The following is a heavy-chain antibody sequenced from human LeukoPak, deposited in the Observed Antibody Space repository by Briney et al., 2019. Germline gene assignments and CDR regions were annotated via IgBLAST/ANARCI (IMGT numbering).Heavy chain of an antibody. D-gene: IGHD3-22*01. J-gene: IGHJ4*02. V-gene: IGHV1-69*06. CDR3: ARDDSSGFDY. CDR1: GGTFSSYA. Sequence: ASVKVSCKASGGTFSSYAISWVRQAPGQGLEWMGGIIPIFGTANYAQKFRGRVTITADKSTRTAYMELSSLRSEDTAVYYCARDDSSGFDYWGQGTLVTVSS. CDR2: IIPIFGTA.